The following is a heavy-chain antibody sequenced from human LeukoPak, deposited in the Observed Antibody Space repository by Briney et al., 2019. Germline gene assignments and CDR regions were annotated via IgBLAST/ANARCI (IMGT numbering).Heavy chain of an antibody. V-gene: IGHV3-30*18. CDR3: AKSYASGSFYDY. D-gene: IGHD3-10*01. CDR1: GFTFSSYG. J-gene: IGHJ4*02. CDR2: ISYDGSNK. Sequence: GRSLRLSCAASGFTFSSYGMHWVRQAPGKGLEWVALISYDGSNKYYADSVKGRFTISRDNSKNTLYLQMNNLRADDTAVYYCAKSYASGSFYDYWGQGILVTVSS.